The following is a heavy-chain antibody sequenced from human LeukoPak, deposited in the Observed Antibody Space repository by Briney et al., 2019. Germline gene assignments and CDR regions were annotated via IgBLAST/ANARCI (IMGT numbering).Heavy chain of an antibody. CDR1: GFTVSSNS. CDR3: ARRAGAYTHPYDY. D-gene: IGHD3-16*01. V-gene: IGHV3-53*01. J-gene: IGHJ4*02. Sequence: GGSLRLSCTVSGFTVSSNSMSWVRQAPGKGLEWVSLIYSAANTHYSDSVKGRFTISIDNSKNTLYLQMNSLRAEDTAVYCARRAGAYTHPYDYWGQGTLVTVSS. CDR2: IYSAANT.